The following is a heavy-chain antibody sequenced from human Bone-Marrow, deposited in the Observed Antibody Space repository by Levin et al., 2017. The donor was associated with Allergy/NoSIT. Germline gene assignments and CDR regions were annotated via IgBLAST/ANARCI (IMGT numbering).Heavy chain of an antibody. D-gene: IGHD2-21*01. Sequence: LPGGSLRLSCAASEFTFDTYTMHWVRQAPGKGLEWVAVISSDGSNEYYRASVKGRFTISRDNSKNILFLQMNSLRGEDTAVYYCAREKVTMVVEIIESYFDLWGQGTLVTVSS. CDR1: EFTFDTYT. CDR2: ISSDGSNE. V-gene: IGHV3-30-3*01. J-gene: IGHJ4*02. CDR3: AREKVTMVVEIIESYFDL.